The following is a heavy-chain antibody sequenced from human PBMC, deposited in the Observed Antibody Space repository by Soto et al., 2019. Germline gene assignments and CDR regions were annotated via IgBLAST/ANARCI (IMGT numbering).Heavy chain of an antibody. CDR2: IKSKTDGGTT. CDR1: GFTFSNAW. CDR3: TTAQTYCSSTSCYMLDP. V-gene: IGHV3-15*01. J-gene: IGHJ5*02. Sequence: GGSLRLSCAASGFTFSNAWMSWVRQAPGKGLEWVGRIKSKTDGGTTDYAAPVKGRFTISRDDSKNTLYLQMNSLKTEDTAVYYCTTAQTYCSSTSCYMLDPWGQGTLVTVPS. D-gene: IGHD2-2*02.